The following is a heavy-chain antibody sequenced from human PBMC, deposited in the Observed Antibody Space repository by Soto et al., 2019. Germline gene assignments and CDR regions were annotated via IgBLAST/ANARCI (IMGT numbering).Heavy chain of an antibody. D-gene: IGHD6-19*01. J-gene: IGHJ6*02. V-gene: IGHV5-51*01. Sequence: GESLKISCKGSGYSFTSYWIGWVRQMPGKGLEWMGIIYPGDSDTRYSPSFEGQVTISADTSISTAYLQWTSLKASDTAMYYCARSRRGAYSSGWYSPSGYYNYGIDVWGQGTKVTVSS. CDR2: IYPGDSDT. CDR1: GYSFTSYW. CDR3: ARSRRGAYSSGWYSPSGYYNYGIDV.